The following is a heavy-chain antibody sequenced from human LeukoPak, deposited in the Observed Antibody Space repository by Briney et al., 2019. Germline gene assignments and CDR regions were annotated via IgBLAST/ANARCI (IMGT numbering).Heavy chain of an antibody. CDR2: IIPIFGTA. V-gene: IGHV1-69*05. CDR3: ARTHYYDSSGYYYGYYYYYMDV. CDR1: GGTFSSYA. Sequence: SVTVSCKASGGTFSSYAISWVRQAPGQGLEWMGGIIPIFGTASYAQKFQGRVTITTDESTSTAYMELSSLRSEDTAVYYCARTHYYDSSGYYYGYYYYYMDVWGKGTTVTVSS. J-gene: IGHJ6*03. D-gene: IGHD3-22*01.